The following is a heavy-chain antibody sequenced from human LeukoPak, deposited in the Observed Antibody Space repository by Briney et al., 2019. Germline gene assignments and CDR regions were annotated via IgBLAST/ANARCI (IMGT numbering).Heavy chain of an antibody. J-gene: IGHJ5*02. D-gene: IGHD6-13*01. CDR3: ARDLTLLGGQKKRYSPNWFDP. CDR1: GYSISSGYY. CDR2: IYHSGST. V-gene: IGHV4-38-2*02. Sequence: SETLSLTCTVSGYSISSGYYWGWIRQPPGKGLEWIGSIYHSGSTYYNPSLKSRVTTSVDTSKNQFSLKLSSVTAADTAVYYCARDLTLLGGQKKRYSPNWFDPWGQGTLVTVSS.